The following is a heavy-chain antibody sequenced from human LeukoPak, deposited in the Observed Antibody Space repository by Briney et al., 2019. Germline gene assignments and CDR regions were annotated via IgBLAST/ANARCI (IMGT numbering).Heavy chain of an antibody. J-gene: IGHJ4*02. CDR1: GVTFDDYA. CDR2: ISWNSGSI. Sequence: GGSLRLSCAASGVTFDDYAMHWVRQAPGKGLEWVSGISWNSGSIGYAGSVNRLFTISRDNATNSLYLQMHSLRAEDTALYYCAKGSIAPVAVSFFDYWGQGTLVSVSS. CDR3: AKGSIAPVAVSFFDY. V-gene: IGHV3-9*01. D-gene: IGHD6-19*01.